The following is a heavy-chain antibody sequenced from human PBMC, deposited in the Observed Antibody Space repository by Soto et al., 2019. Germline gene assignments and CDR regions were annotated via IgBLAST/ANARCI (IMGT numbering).Heavy chain of an antibody. J-gene: IGHJ6*03. V-gene: IGHV4-59*01. CDR2: IYYSGST. D-gene: IGHD3-3*01. CDR3: AREGYDFCSGYYPTKENYYYYYYMDV. CDR1: GGSISSYY. Sequence: SETLSLTCTVSGGSISSYYWSWIRQPPGKGLERIGYIYYSGSTNYNPSLKSRVTISVDTSKNQFSLKLSSVTAADTAVYYCAREGYDFCSGYYPTKENYYYYYYMDVWGKGTTVTVSS.